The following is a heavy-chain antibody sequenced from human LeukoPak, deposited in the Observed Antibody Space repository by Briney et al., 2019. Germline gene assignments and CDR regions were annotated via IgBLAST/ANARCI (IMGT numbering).Heavy chain of an antibody. CDR2: IYTSGST. V-gene: IGHV4-4*07. Sequence: SETLSLTCTVSGGSISSYYWSWIRKPAGKGLEWIGRIYTSGSTNYNPSLKSRVTMSVDTSKNQFSLKLSSVTAADTAVYYCARGGDSSGYEYYFDYWGQGTLVTVSS. D-gene: IGHD3-22*01. CDR1: GGSISSYY. CDR3: ARGGDSSGYEYYFDY. J-gene: IGHJ4*02.